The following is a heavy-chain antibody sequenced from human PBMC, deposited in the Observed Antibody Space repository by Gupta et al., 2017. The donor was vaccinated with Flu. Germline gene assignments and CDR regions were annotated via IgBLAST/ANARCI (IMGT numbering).Heavy chain of an antibody. CDR1: GFTFSSYA. D-gene: IGHD2-2*01. CDR2: ISYDGSNK. J-gene: IGHJ5*02. Sequence: QVQLVESGGGVVQPGRSLRLSCAASGFTFSSYAMHWVRQAPGKGLEWVAVISYDGSNKYYADSVKGRFTISRYNSKNTLYLQMNSLRAEDTAVYYCAREGGDIVVVPAVIAGWFDPWGQGTLVTVSS. V-gene: IGHV3-30-3*01. CDR3: AREGGDIVVVPAVIAGWFDP.